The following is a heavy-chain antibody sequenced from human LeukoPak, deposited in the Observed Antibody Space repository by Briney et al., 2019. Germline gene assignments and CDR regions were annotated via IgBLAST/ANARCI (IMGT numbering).Heavy chain of an antibody. J-gene: IGHJ6*02. CDR2: INPSGGTT. V-gene: IGHV1-46*01. D-gene: IGHD2-8*01. CDR1: GYIFTSYY. CDR3: ARPQYGDYGMDV. Sequence: ASVKVSCKAYGYIFTSYYMHWVRQAPGQGLEWMGIINPSGGTTSYAQKFQGRVTMTRDTSTSTVYMELSSLRSEDTAVYYCARPQYGDYGMDVWGQGTTVNVSS.